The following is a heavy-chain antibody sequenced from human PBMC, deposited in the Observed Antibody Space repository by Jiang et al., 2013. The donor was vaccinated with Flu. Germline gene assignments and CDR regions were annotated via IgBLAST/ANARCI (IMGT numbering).Heavy chain of an antibody. Sequence: SSHYWSWKSGSPQGRDLEWIGHIYYSGTTNYNPSLKSRVTISVDTSKNQFSLKLTSVTAADTAMYYCARLDRCLAPIITFDSWGQGTPGHHLL. D-gene: IGHD3-22*01. CDR2: IYYSGTT. CDR1: SSHY. J-gene: IGHJ4*02. CDR3: ARLDRCLAPIITFDS. V-gene: IGHV4-59*11.